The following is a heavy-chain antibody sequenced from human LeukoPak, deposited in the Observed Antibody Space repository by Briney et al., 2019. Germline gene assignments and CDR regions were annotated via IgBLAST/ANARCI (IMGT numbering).Heavy chain of an antibody. CDR3: ARGLGSSGWYPYGMDV. D-gene: IGHD6-19*01. CDR1: GFTFSSYA. J-gene: IGHJ6*02. CDR2: ISSNGGST. Sequence: AGGSLRLSCAASGFTFSSYAMHWVRQAPGKGLEYVSAISSNGGSTYYANSVKGRFTISRDNSKNTLYLQMGSLRAEDMAVHYCARGLGSSGWYPYGMDVWGQGTTVTVSS. V-gene: IGHV3-64*01.